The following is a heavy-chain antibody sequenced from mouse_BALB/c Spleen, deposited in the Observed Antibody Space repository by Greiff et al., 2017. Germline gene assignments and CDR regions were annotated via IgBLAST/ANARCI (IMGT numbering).Heavy chain of an antibody. J-gene: IGHJ4*01. CDR2: ISSGGGST. CDR1: GFAFSSYD. V-gene: IGHV5-12-1*01. CDR3: ARHLLWDAMDY. Sequence: DVMLVESGGGLVKPGGSLKLSCAASGFAFSSYDMSWVRQTPEKRLEWVAYISSGGGSTYYPDTVKGRFTISRDNAKNTLYLQMSSLKSEDTAMYYCARHLLWDAMDYWGQGTSVTVSS. D-gene: IGHD1-1*02.